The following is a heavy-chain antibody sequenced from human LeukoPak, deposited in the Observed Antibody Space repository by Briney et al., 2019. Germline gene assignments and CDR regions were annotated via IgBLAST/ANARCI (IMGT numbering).Heavy chain of an antibody. CDR1: GFTFSSYA. CDR3: AKDLRRNYYDSSGYLGYYFDY. Sequence: GGSLRLSCAASGFTFSSYAMSWVRQAPGKGLEWVSAISGSGGSTYYADSVKGRFTISRDNSKNTLYLQMNSLRAEDTAVYYCAKDLRRNYYDSSGYLGYYFDYWGQGTLVTVSS. CDR2: ISGSGGST. D-gene: IGHD3-22*01. V-gene: IGHV3-23*01. J-gene: IGHJ4*02.